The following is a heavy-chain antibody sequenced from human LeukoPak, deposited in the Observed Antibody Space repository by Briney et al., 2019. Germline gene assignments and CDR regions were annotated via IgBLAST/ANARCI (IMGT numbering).Heavy chain of an antibody. CDR3: VSLGYCSTSSCQP. J-gene: IGHJ4*02. V-gene: IGHV3-74*01. CDR1: GFTFSNYL. CDR2: ITSDGSST. Sequence: GGSLRLSCAASGFTFSNYLMHWVRQAPGKGLVWVSRITSDGSSTHYADSVKGRSTISRDNAKNTLYLQMNSLTAEDTAVYYCVSLGYCSTSSCQPWGQGTLVTVSS. D-gene: IGHD2-2*01.